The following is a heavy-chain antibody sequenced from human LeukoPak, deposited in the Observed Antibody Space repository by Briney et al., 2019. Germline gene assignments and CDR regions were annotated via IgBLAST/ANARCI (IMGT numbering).Heavy chain of an antibody. CDR3: TRRDWTWTMIEGTGAFDI. CDR1: GFTFGDYA. V-gene: IGHV3-49*04. Sequence: PGGSLRLSCIASGFTFGDYAMSWVRQAPGKGLEWVGFIGSKAYGGTTAYAASVEGRFTISRDDSKSIAYLQMNSLRTEDTAVYYCTRRDWTWTMIEGTGAFDIWGQGTMVTVSS. D-gene: IGHD3-22*01. CDR2: IGSKAYGGTT. J-gene: IGHJ3*02.